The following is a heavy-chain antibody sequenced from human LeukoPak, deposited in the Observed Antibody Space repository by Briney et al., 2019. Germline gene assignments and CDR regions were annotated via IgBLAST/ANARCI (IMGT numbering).Heavy chain of an antibody. J-gene: IGHJ4*02. V-gene: IGHV3-53*01. CDR3: TGYGLDY. D-gene: IGHD5-18*01. Sequence: GGSLRLSCAASGFTVNSNYMSWVRQAPGKRLEWVSVIYSGGSAYFADSVKGRFTISRDNSKNTLYLQMNSLGADDTAIYYCTGYGLDYWGQGTLVTVSS. CDR2: IYSGGSA. CDR1: GFTVNSNY.